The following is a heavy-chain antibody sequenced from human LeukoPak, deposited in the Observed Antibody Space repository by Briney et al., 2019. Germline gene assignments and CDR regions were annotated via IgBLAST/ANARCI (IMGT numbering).Heavy chain of an antibody. CDR3: VRVEWAVAGTY. V-gene: IGHV3-7*05. Sequence: GRSLRLSCAASGFTFSSYWMSWVRQAPGKGLEWVANIKGDGSDNHYVDSVRGRFTISRDDAKNSLYLQMNSLRAEDTAVYYCVRVEWAVAGTYWGQGTPVTVSS. CDR1: GFTFSSYW. CDR2: IKGDGSDN. J-gene: IGHJ4*02. D-gene: IGHD6-19*01.